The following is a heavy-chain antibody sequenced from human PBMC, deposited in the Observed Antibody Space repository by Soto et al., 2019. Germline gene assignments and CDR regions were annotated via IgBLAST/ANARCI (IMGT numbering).Heavy chain of an antibody. D-gene: IGHD5-12*01. CDR3: ARRKGWLQSHPIDC. J-gene: IGHJ4*02. Sequence: SETLSLTSTVSGGSISSSSYYWGWIRQPPGKGLEWIGSIYYSGSTYYNPSLKSRVTISVDTCKNQFSLKLSSVTAADTAVYYCARRKGWLQSHPIDCWGRGTLVTVSS. CDR1: GGSISSSSYY. CDR2: IYYSGST. V-gene: IGHV4-39*01.